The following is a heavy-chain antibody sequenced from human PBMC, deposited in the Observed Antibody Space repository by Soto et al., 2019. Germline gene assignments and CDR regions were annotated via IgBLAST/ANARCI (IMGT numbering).Heavy chain of an antibody. J-gene: IGHJ1*01. Sequence: GASVKVSCKVSGYTLTELSMHWVLQAPGKGLEWMGGFDPEDGETIYAQKFQGRVTMTEDTSTDTAYMELSSLRSEDTAVVYCAAFYDSSGYSAFQHWGQGTLVTVSS. D-gene: IGHD3-22*01. CDR3: AAFYDSSGYSAFQH. V-gene: IGHV1-24*01. CDR2: FDPEDGET. CDR1: GYTLTELS.